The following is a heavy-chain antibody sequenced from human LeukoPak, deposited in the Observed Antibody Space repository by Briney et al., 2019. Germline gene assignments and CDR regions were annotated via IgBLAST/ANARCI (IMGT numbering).Heavy chain of an antibody. D-gene: IGHD2-21*02. CDR1: GGSVIPYY. V-gene: IGHV4-34*01. J-gene: IGHJ4*02. Sequence: PSETLSLTCAVYGGSVIPYYWIWVRQPPGKGLEWIGEINHSGSTNYNPSLKSRVTISVDTSKNQFSLKLSSVTAADTAVYYCARGGFYCGDDCYVDYSGQGTLVTVSS. CDR2: INHSGST. CDR3: ARGGFYCGDDCYVDY.